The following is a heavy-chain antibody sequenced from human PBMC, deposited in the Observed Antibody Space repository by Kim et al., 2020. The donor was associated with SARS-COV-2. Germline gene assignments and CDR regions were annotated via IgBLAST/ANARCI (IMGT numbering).Heavy chain of an antibody. J-gene: IGHJ5*02. CDR2: IKEDGSEK. CDR3: VRGGKWFDP. CDR1: GFTFRSYW. D-gene: IGHD3-16*01. V-gene: IGHV3-7*01. Sequence: GGSLRLSCAASGFTFRSYWMSWVRQAPGKGLEWVANIKEDGSEKYYVDSAKGRFTISRDNAKNSLDLQMNSLRAEDTAVYYCVRGGKWFDPWGQGTLVTVSS.